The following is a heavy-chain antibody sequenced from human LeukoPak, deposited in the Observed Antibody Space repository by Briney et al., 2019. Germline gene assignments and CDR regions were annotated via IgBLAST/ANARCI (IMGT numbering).Heavy chain of an antibody. D-gene: IGHD2-15*01. Sequence: GGSLRLSCAASGFNFSTYAMTWVRQAPGRGLEWVARIKEDGSDTYYVDSVKGRFTISRDKAKKTAYLQMNSLRVEDTAVYYCAREWWYLDYWGQGTLVTVSS. V-gene: IGHV3-7*05. J-gene: IGHJ4*02. CDR2: IKEDGSDT. CDR1: GFNFSTYA. CDR3: AREWWYLDY.